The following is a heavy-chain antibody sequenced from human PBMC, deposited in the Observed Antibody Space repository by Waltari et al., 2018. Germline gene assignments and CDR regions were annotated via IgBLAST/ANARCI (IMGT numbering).Heavy chain of an antibody. CDR2: IYASGST. J-gene: IGHJ6*03. Sequence: QVQLQESGPGLVMPSETLSLTCTVSGGSISNYYWSWIRQPAGKGLEWIGHIYASGSTNYSPSLESRVTMSVDTSKNQFSLKLRSVTAADTAVYYCARDRPHDFWGAYDPLEQYYYLDVWGKGTTVTVS. V-gene: IGHV4-4*07. CDR1: GGSISNYY. D-gene: IGHD3-3*01. CDR3: ARDRPHDFWGAYDPLEQYYYLDV.